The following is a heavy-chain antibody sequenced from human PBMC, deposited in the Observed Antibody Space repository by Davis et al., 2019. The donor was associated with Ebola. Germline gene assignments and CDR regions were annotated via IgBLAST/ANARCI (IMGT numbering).Heavy chain of an antibody. CDR1: GFTFSSYW. CDR3: ARDYRTVRGFDY. Sequence: GESLKISCAASGFTFSSYWMSWVRQAPGKGLEWVANIKQDGSEKYYVDSVKGRFTISRDNAKNSLYLQMNSLRAEDTAVYYCARDYRTVRGFDYWGQGTLVTVSS. D-gene: IGHD1-14*01. J-gene: IGHJ4*02. V-gene: IGHV3-7*01. CDR2: IKQDGSEK.